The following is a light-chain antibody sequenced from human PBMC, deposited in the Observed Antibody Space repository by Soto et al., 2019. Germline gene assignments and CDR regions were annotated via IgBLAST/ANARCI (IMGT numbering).Light chain of an antibody. CDR2: SNN. V-gene: IGLV1-44*01. CDR1: SSNIGSNN. J-gene: IGLJ3*02. Sequence: QSVLTQPPSASGTPGQRATISCSGSSSNIGSNNVNWYQQLPGAAPKLLIYSNNQRPSAVPARFAGSKSGTSASLTISGLQSEDEAEYHCGAWDDSLNGWVFGGGTQLTVL. CDR3: GAWDDSLNGWV.